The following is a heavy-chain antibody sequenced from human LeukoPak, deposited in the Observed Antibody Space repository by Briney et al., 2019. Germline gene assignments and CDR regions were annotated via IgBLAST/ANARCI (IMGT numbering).Heavy chain of an antibody. D-gene: IGHD3-22*01. CDR3: ATTPPLGITMIPPQFDY. J-gene: IGHJ4*02. CDR2: IIPIFGTA. V-gene: IGHV1-69*01. Sequence: GSSVKVSCKASGGTFSSYAISWVRQAPGQGLEWMGGIIPIFGTANYAQKFQGRVTITADESTSTAYLELSSLRSEDTAVYYCATTPPLGITMIPPQFDYWGQGTLVTVSS. CDR1: GGTFSSYA.